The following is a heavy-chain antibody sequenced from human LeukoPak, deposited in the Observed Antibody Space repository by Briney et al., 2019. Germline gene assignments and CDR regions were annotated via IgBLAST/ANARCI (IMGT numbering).Heavy chain of an antibody. CDR3: AREGADGALFDY. D-gene: IGHD3-10*01. CDR1: GFTFSSYE. J-gene: IGHJ4*02. V-gene: IGHV3-48*03. Sequence: GGSLRLSCAASGFTFSSYEMNWVRQAPGKGLEWVSYISSSGSTIYYADSVKGRFTISRDNAKNSLYLQMNSLRAEDTAVYYCAREGADGALFDYWGQGTLVTVSS. CDR2: ISSSGSTI.